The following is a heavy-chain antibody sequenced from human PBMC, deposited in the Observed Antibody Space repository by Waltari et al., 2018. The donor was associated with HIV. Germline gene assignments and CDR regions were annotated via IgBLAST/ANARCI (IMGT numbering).Heavy chain of an antibody. D-gene: IGHD3-16*01. CDR1: GYNFSSYP. Sequence: QVHLLPSGAEVKDPGASVTISCKASGYNFSSYPIHWVRQAPGQRPEWVAWVDPDNGNTKYSRKFQARVTVTRDEVAETAYMVLTGLRSEDTAVYYCVKGPPCGGATCYAVFDYWGHGTLVSVSS. CDR2: VDPDNGNT. CDR3: VKGPPCGGATCYAVFDY. J-gene: IGHJ4*01. V-gene: IGHV1-3*01.